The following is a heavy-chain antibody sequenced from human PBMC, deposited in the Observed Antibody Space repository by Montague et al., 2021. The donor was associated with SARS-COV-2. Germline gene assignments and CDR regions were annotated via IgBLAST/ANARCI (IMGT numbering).Heavy chain of an antibody. CDR1: GGSISSGDYY. CDR2: IYTTGST. J-gene: IGHJ4*02. CDR3: ATDAWATGTGFFDN. Sequence: TLSLTCTVSGGSISSGDYYWSWIRQPAGRTLEWIGRIYTTGSTSYNPSLKSRVTLSVDTSKNQFSLKLSSVTAAGTAVYYCATDAWATGTGFFDNWGPGTLATVSS. D-gene: IGHD1-1*01. V-gene: IGHV4-61*02.